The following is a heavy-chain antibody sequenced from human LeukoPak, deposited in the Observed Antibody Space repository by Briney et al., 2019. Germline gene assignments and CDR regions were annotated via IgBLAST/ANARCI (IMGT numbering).Heavy chain of an antibody. CDR2: VGISSGNT. CDR1: GSTFGDYS. J-gene: IGHJ4*02. V-gene: IGHV3-48*01. D-gene: IGHD2-2*01. CDR3: ARDTKYAFDN. Sequence: GGSLRLSCAASGSTFGDYSMNWVRQAPGKGLEWISYVGISSGNTKYADSVKGRFTISGDKAKNSLYLQMNSLRVEDTAVYYCARDTKYAFDNWGQGTLVTVSS.